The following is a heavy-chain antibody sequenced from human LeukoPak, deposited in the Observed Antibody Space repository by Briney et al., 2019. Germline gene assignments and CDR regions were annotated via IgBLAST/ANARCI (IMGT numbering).Heavy chain of an antibody. D-gene: IGHD3-10*01. CDR2: INPNSGGT. CDR1: GYTFTGYY. V-gene: IGHV1-2*02. J-gene: IGHJ4*02. Sequence: ASVKVSCKASGYTFTGYYMHWVRQAPGQGLEWMGWINPNSGGTNYAQKFQGRVTMTRDTSISTAYMELSRLRSDDTAVYYCARDLKSVRGVDYWGQGTLVTVSS. CDR3: ARDLKSVRGVDY.